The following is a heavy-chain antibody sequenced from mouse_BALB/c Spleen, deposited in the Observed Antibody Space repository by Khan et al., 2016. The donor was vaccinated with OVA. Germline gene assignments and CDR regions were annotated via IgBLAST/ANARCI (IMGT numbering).Heavy chain of an antibody. CDR2: ITPNNGGT. Sequence: VRLQQSGPELVKPGASVKIPCKASGYAFSDYNMDWVKQSHGKSLEWIGDITPNNGGTIYNQKLKDKAKLPVDKSSNTAYMELRSLTSQDTAVYYCARGGFGSPFAYWGQGTLVTVSA. D-gene: IGHD1-1*01. CDR3: ARGGFGSPFAY. CDR1: GYAFSDYN. V-gene: IGHV1-18*01. J-gene: IGHJ3*01.